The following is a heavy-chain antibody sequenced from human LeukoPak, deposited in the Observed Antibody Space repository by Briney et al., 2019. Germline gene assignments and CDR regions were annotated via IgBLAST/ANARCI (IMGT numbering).Heavy chain of an antibody. Sequence: SETLSLTCAVYGGSFSGYYWSWIRQPPGKGLEWIGEINHSGSTNYNPSLKSRVTISVDTSKNQFSLKLSSVTAADTAVYYCARTDGYNYYWGQGTLVTVSS. CDR1: GGSFSGYY. J-gene: IGHJ4*02. V-gene: IGHV4-34*01. CDR2: INHSGST. CDR3: ARTDGYNYY. D-gene: IGHD5-24*01.